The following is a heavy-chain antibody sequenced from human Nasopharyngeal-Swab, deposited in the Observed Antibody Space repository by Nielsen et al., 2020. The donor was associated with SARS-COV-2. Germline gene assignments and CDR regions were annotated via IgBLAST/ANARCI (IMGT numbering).Heavy chain of an antibody. D-gene: IGHD6-19*01. CDR3: AKERTVAGPQGGFDF. CDR1: GFIFSDYT. Sequence: GGSLRLSCAASGFIFSDYTINWVRQAPGKGLEWVSSISSTSRYIFHADSVKGRFTVSRDNSKNTLYLQMDNLRTDDTAIYYCAKERTVAGPQGGFDFWGQGTLVTVSS. CDR2: ISSTSRYI. V-gene: IGHV3-21*01. J-gene: IGHJ4*02.